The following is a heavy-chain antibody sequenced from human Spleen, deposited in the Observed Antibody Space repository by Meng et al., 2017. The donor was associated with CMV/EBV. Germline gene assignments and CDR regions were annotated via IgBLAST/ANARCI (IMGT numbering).Heavy chain of an antibody. CDR1: GGSITSYY. CDR2: IYYSGST. V-gene: IGHV4-59*01. CDR3: ARESPYCTSTSCLSFDY. J-gene: IGHJ4*02. D-gene: IGHD2-2*01. Sequence: ESLKISCTVSGGSITSYYWSWIRQPPGKGLEWIGYIYYSGSTNYNPSLKSRVTISVDTSKNQFSLKLSSVTAADTAVYYCARESPYCTSTSCLSFDYWGQGTLVTVSS.